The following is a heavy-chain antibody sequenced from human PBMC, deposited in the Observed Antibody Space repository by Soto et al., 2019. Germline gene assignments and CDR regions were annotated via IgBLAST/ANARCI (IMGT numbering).Heavy chain of an antibody. CDR3: ATDLFPDYADAWVTFRPADY. Sequence: QVELVQSGAEVKKPGASVKVSCKVSGYTLTELSMHWVRQAPGKGLEWMGVFDAEDGAASYAQNFQGRVTTTVDTSTDTAYMEVPSLRSEDTAVYYCATDLFPDYADAWVTFRPADYWGQGTQVTVSS. CDR2: FDAEDGAA. D-gene: IGHD3-16*02. CDR1: GYTLTELS. J-gene: IGHJ4*02. V-gene: IGHV1-24*01.